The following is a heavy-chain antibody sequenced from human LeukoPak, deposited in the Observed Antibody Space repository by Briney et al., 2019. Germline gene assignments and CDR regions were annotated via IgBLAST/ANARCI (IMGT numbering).Heavy chain of an antibody. D-gene: IGHD3-10*01. V-gene: IGHV1-69*05. Sequence: ASVKVSCKASGGTFSSYAISWVRQAPGQGLEWMGRIIPIFGTANYAQKFQGRVTITTDESTSTAYMELRSLRSDDTAVYYCARDWGTERYYGSGSYGLWGQGTLVTVSS. CDR3: ARDWGTERYYGSGSYGL. CDR2: IIPIFGTA. CDR1: GGTFSSYA. J-gene: IGHJ4*02.